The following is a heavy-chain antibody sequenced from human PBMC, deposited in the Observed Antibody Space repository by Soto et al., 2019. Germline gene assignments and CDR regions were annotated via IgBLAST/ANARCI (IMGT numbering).Heavy chain of an antibody. CDR2: IYDSGST. J-gene: IGHJ4*01. CDR1: GDSISNSY. V-gene: IGHV4-59*01. CDR3: VMSAYISTPPDY. Sequence: QVQLQESGPGLVKPSETLSLTCTVSGDSISNSYLSWIRQPPGRGLEWIGYIYDSGSTTYNPSLDNRVTISVDTSKNQFSLKLSSVTAADTAVCYCVMSAYISTPPDYWGHGTLVTVSS. D-gene: IGHD3-16*01.